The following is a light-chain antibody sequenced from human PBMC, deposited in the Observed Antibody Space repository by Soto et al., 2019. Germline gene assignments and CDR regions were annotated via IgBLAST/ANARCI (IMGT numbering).Light chain of an antibody. J-gene: IGLJ3*02. CDR2: EVS. V-gene: IGLV2-14*01. CDR3: SSYKNSSTWV. CDR1: SSDVGGYNY. Sequence: QSALTQPASVSGSPGQSITISCTGTSSDVGGYNYVSWYQQHPGKAPKLMIYEVSNRPSGVSNRFSCSKSGNTASLTISGLQAEDEADYYCSSYKNSSTWVFGGGTKLTVL.